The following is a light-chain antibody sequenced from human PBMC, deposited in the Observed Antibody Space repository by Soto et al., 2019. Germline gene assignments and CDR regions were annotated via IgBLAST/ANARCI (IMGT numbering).Light chain of an antibody. Sequence: QSVLTQPASVSGSPGQSITISCTGTSSDVGAYNYVSWYQHHPGKVPKLLIYEVTNRPSGVSDRFSGSKSGNTASLTISGLQAEDEADYYCNSYTSRYTFVLGTGTKVTVL. CDR1: SSDVGAYNY. J-gene: IGLJ1*01. CDR2: EVT. CDR3: NSYTSRYTFV. V-gene: IGLV2-14*01.